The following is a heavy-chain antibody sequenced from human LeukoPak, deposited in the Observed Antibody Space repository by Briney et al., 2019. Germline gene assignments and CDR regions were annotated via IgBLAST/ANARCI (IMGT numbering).Heavy chain of an antibody. D-gene: IGHD3-3*01. CDR2: ISGSGGST. CDR3: ASYDFWSGPPSDY. J-gene: IGHJ4*02. CDR1: GFTFSSYA. Sequence: PGGSLRLSCAASGFTFSSYAMSWVRQAPGKGLEWVSAISGSGGSTYYADSVKGRFTISRDNAKNSLYLQMNSLRAEDTAVYYCASYDFWSGPPSDYWGQGTLVTVSS. V-gene: IGHV3-23*01.